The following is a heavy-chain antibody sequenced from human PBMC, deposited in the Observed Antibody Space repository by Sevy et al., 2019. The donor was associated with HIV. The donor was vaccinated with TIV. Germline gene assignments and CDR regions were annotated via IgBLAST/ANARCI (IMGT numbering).Heavy chain of an antibody. J-gene: IGHJ4*02. CDR2: IWYDGSNK. Sequence: GGSLRLSCAASGFTFSSHGMHWVRQAPGKGLEWVAVIWYDGSNKYYADSVKGRFTISRDNSKRKLFLQINSLRAEDKAVYFCARDKDYSNYLPDYWGQGTLVTVSS. D-gene: IGHD4-4*01. CDR1: GFTFSSHG. V-gene: IGHV3-33*01. CDR3: ARDKDYSNYLPDY.